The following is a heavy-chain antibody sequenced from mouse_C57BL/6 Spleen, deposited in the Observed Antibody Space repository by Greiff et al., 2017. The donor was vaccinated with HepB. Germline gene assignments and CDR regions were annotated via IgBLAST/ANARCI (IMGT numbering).Heavy chain of an antibody. J-gene: IGHJ2*01. D-gene: IGHD4-1*01. CDR3: TQGTGNYFDY. CDR1: GFNIKDYY. CDR2: IDPEDGDT. V-gene: IGHV14-1*01. Sequence: VQLQQSGAELVRPGASVKLSCTASGFNIKDYYMHWVKQRPEQGLEWIGRIDPEDGDTEYAPKFQGKATMTADTSSNTAYLPLSSLTSEDTAVYYCTQGTGNYFDYWGQGTTLTVSS.